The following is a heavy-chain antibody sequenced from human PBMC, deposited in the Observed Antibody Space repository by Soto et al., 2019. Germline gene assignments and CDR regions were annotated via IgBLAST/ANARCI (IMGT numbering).Heavy chain of an antibody. CDR3: TTDTYYYDSSGYYTTDGHFDY. V-gene: IGHV3-15*01. Sequence: GGSLSLSCAASGFTFSNAWMSWVRQAPGKGLEWVGRIKSKTDGGTTDYAAPVKGRFTISRDDSKNTLYLQMNSLKTEDTAVYYCTTDTYYYDSSGYYTTDGHFDYWGQGTLVTVSS. J-gene: IGHJ4*02. CDR1: GFTFSNAW. D-gene: IGHD3-22*01. CDR2: IKSKTDGGTT.